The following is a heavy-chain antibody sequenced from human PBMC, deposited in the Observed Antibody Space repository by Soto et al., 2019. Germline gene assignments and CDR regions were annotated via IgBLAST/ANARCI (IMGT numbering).Heavy chain of an antibody. V-gene: IGHV3-23*01. D-gene: IGHD3-10*01. CDR3: AKDGSGIPLDV. CDR1: GFTFSNFV. Sequence: PGGSLRLSCAASGFTFSNFVMSWVRQAPGQRLEWVSTISGSDGATYYADSVKGRFTISRDNSKNTLYLQMNSLRGDDTAIYYCAKDGSGIPLDVWGQGTAVTVSS. J-gene: IGHJ6*02. CDR2: ISGSDGAT.